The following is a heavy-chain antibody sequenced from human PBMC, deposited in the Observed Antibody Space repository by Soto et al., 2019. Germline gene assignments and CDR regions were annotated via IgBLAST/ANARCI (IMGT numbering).Heavy chain of an antibody. CDR2: MNPNSGNT. Sequence: ASVKVSCKASGYTFTSYDINWVRQATGQGLEWMGWMNPNSGNTGYAQKFQGRVTMTRNTSISTAYMELSSLRSEDTAVFYCARLNDFWSGYFRVADYWGQGTLVTVSS. J-gene: IGHJ4*02. V-gene: IGHV1-8*01. D-gene: IGHD3-3*01. CDR1: GYTFTSYD. CDR3: ARLNDFWSGYFRVADY.